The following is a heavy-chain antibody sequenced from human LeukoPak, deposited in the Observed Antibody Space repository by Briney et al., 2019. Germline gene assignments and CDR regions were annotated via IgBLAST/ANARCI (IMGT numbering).Heavy chain of an antibody. Sequence: PSETLSLTCTVSGGSISSSSYYWGWIRQPPGKGLEWIGSIYYSGSTYYNPSLKSRVTISVDTSKNQFSLKLSSVTAADTAVYYCARGPGSIRSGWSLPLHYWGQGTLVTVSS. CDR3: ARGPGSIRSGWSLPLHY. J-gene: IGHJ4*02. CDR1: GGSISSSSYY. V-gene: IGHV4-39*01. CDR2: IYYSGST. D-gene: IGHD6-19*01.